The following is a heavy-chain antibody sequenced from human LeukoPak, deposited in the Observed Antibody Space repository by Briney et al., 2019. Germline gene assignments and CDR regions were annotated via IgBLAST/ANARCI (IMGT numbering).Heavy chain of an antibody. V-gene: IGHV4-30-2*06. CDR1: GYAITSGGFS. CDR3: ARSRQASGLFNS. Sequence: ASETLSLTCTVSGYAITSGGFSWNWIRQSPGKGLEWIGCIYDRGPAYYNPSLKSRFTISVDRPKNQFFLNVTSLTAADTAVYYCARSRQASGLFNSWGQGTLVVVSS. J-gene: IGHJ5*01. D-gene: IGHD3-10*01. CDR2: IYDRGPA.